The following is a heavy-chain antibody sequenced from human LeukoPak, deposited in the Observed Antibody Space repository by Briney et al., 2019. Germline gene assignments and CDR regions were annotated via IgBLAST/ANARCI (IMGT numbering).Heavy chain of an antibody. D-gene: IGHD6-13*01. Sequence: SVKVSCKVSGYTLTELSMHWVRQAPGKGLEWMGGIIPIFGTANYAQKFQGRVTITADESTSTAYMELRSLRSDDTAVYYCARETGGYSSSWYRNNWFDPWGQGTLVTVSS. CDR1: GYTLTELS. CDR3: ARETGGYSSSWYRNNWFDP. V-gene: IGHV1-69*13. J-gene: IGHJ5*02. CDR2: IIPIFGTA.